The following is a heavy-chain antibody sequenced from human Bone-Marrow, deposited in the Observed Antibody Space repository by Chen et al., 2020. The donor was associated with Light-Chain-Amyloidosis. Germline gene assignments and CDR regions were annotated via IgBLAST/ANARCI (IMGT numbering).Heavy chain of an antibody. J-gene: IGHJ4*02. CDR2: IYPDDSDA. Sequence: EVPLEQSGPEVIKPGESLKISCKGSGYTFPNYWIGWVRQMPGKGLEWMGVIYPDDSDARYSPSFEGQVTISADKSITTAYLQWRSLKASDTAMYYCARRRDGYNFDYWGQGTLVTVSS. V-gene: IGHV5-51*01. CDR1: GYTFPNYW. D-gene: IGHD5-12*01. CDR3: ARRRDGYNFDY.